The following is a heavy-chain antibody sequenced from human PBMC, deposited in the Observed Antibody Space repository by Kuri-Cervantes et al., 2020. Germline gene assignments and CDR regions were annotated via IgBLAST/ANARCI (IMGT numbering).Heavy chain of an antibody. Sequence: GESLKISCAASGFTFSSYAMHWVRQAPGKGLEWVAVISYDGSNKYYADSVKGRFTISRDNSKNTLYLQMNSLRAEDTAVYYCARVGYDSSGPGAFDIWGQGTMVTVSS. D-gene: IGHD3-22*01. V-gene: IGHV3-30-3*01. CDR1: GFTFSSYA. J-gene: IGHJ3*02. CDR2: ISYDGSNK. CDR3: ARVGYDSSGPGAFDI.